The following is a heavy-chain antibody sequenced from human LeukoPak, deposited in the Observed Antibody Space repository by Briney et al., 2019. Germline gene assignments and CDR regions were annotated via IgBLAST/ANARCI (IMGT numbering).Heavy chain of an antibody. V-gene: IGHV1-18*04. Sequence: ASLKVSCKASGYNFVQYGVSCVRQAPGQGLEWMAWISPYLGNTDFADTFQDRITVTTDTSTTTAYIELTSLQCDDPAVYFCARDDVDNALDHWGQGTLVTVSS. CDR3: ARDDVDNALDH. J-gene: IGHJ4*02. CDR2: ISPYLGNT. D-gene: IGHD1-1*01. CDR1: GYNFVQYG.